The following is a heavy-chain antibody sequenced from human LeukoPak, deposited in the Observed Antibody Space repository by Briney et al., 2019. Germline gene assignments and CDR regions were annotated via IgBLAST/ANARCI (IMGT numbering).Heavy chain of an antibody. J-gene: IGHJ3*02. CDR3: ARDFLGSRGFAFDI. D-gene: IGHD2-15*01. Sequence: PSETLSLTXTVSGGSISSYYWSWIRQPPGKGLEWIGYIYYSGSTNYNPSLKSRVTISVDTSKNQFSLKLSSVTAADTAVHYCARDFLGSRGFAFDIWGQGTMVTVSS. V-gene: IGHV4-59*01. CDR2: IYYSGST. CDR1: GGSISSYY.